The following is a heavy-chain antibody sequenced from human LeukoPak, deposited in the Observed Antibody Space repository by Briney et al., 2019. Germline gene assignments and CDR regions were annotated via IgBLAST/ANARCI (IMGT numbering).Heavy chain of an antibody. J-gene: IGHJ6*02. D-gene: IGHD2-8*02. CDR1: GGSISSHY. CDR2: IYYSGST. V-gene: IGHV4-59*08. CDR3: AQTGLVGYYYGMDV. Sequence: SETLSLTCTVSGGSISSHYWSWIRQPPGKGLEWIGYIYYSGSTNYNPSLKSRVTISVDTSKNQFSLKLSSVTAADTAVYYCAQTGLVGYYYGMDVWGQGTTVTVSS.